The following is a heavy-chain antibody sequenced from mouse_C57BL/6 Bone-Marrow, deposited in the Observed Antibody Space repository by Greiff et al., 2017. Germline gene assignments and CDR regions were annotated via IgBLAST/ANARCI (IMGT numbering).Heavy chain of an antibody. V-gene: IGHV1-64*01. CDR1: GYTFTNYW. CDR2: MHPNGGSP. D-gene: IGHD2-4*01. CDR3: ARYYDYDDYTMDY. J-gene: IGHJ4*01. Sequence: QVQLQQSGAELVKPGASVKLSCKASGYTFTNYWMHWVKQRPGQGLEWIGMMHPNGGSPDYNEKFKSEATLSVDKSSRAAYMELSSLTAEDSAVYYCARYYDYDDYTMDYWGQGTSVTVSS.